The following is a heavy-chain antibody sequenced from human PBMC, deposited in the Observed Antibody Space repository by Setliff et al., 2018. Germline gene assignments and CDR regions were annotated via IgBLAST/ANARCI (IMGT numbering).Heavy chain of an antibody. V-gene: IGHV1-18*01. CDR3: ARGRGPDIVVTIPGDY. Sequence: PSVKVSCKASGYTFTSYGVSWVRQAPGQGLEWMGWISAYNGNINYAEKFQGRVTMTTDTSTSTAYMELKTLRSDDTAVYYCARGRGPDIVVTIPGDYWGQGTQVTVSS. J-gene: IGHJ4*02. D-gene: IGHD2-15*01. CDR2: ISAYNGNI. CDR1: GYTFTSYG.